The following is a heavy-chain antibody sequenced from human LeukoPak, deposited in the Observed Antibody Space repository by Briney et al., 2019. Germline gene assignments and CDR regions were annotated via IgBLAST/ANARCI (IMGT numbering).Heavy chain of an antibody. D-gene: IGHD6-19*01. CDR1: GFTFSSYG. CDR3: ARTRIAVADYDY. J-gene: IGHJ4*02. CDR2: IRYDGSNK. Sequence: AGGSLRLSCAASGFTFSSYGMHWVRQAPGKGLEWVAFIRYDGSNKYYADSVKGRFTISRDNSKNTLYLQMNSLRAEDTAVYYCARTRIAVADYDYWGQGTLVTVSS. V-gene: IGHV3-30*02.